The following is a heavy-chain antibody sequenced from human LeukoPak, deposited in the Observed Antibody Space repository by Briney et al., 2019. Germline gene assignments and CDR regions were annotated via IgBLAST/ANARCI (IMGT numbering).Heavy chain of an antibody. V-gene: IGHV4-30-2*01. CDR3: ARRPCSSTSCLFDY. CDR1: GGSISSGGYS. Sequence: SQTLSLTCAVSGGSISSGGYSWSWIRQPPGKGLEWIGYIYHSGSTYYNPSLKSRVTISVDRSKNQFSLKLSSVTAADTAVYYCARRPCSSTSCLFDYWGQGTLVTVSS. D-gene: IGHD2-2*01. J-gene: IGHJ4*02. CDR2: IYHSGST.